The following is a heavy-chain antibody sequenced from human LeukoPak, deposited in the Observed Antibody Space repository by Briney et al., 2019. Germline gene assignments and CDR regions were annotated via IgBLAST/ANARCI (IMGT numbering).Heavy chain of an antibody. V-gene: IGHV1-2*02. CDR3: ARGIRAANYFFDF. D-gene: IGHD6-25*01. J-gene: IGHJ4*02. CDR2: INPKNGAT. CDR1: GYTFTDHF. Sequence: ASVKVSCKASGYTFTDHFMYWVRQAPGQGLEWMGWINPKNGATNYVQKFQGRVTMTRDTSISTVYMELSGLSSDDTALYYCARGIRAANYFFDFWGQGTLVTVTS.